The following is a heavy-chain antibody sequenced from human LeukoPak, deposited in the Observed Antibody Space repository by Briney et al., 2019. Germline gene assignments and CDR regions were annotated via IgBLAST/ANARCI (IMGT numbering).Heavy chain of an antibody. V-gene: IGHV4-59*01. CDR3: ARGLMGFYYPFDY. Sequence: SETLSLTCTVSGGSINSYYWSWIRQPPGKGLEWIGYIYYSGSTNYNPSLKSRVTISVDTSKNQFSLKLSSVTAADTAVYYCARGLMGFYYPFDYWGQGTLVTVSS. D-gene: IGHD2-8*01. J-gene: IGHJ4*02. CDR1: GGSINSYY. CDR2: IYYSGST.